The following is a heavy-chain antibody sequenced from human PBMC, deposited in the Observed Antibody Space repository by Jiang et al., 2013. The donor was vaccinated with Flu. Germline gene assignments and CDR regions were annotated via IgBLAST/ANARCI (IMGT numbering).Heavy chain of an antibody. CDR2: IIPILGIA. D-gene: IGHD5-18*01. Sequence: EVKKPGSSVKVSCKASGGTFSSYTISWVRQAPGQGLEWMGRIIPILGIANYAQKFQGRVTITADKSTSTAYMELSSLRSEDTAVYYCARDRDTAMVSYYYGMDVWGQGTTVTVSS. V-gene: IGHV1-69*04. CDR3: ARDRDTAMVSYYYGMDV. CDR1: GGTFSSYT. J-gene: IGHJ6*02.